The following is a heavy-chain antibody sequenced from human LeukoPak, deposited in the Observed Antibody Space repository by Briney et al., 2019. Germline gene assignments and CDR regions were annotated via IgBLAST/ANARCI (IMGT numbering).Heavy chain of an antibody. CDR2: ISYDGSNK. J-gene: IGHJ6*02. CDR1: GFTFSSYA. V-gene: IGHV3-30-3*01. CDR3: ARGKGFYYYGMDV. Sequence: GGSLRLSCAASGFTFSSYAMHWVRQAPGKGLEWVAVISYDGSNKYYADSVKGRFTISRDNSKNTLYLQMNSLRAEDTAVYYSARGKGFYYYGMDVWGQGTTVTVSS.